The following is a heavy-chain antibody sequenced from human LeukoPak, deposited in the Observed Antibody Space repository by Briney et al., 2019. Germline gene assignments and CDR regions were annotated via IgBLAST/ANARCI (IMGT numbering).Heavy chain of an antibody. Sequence: GGSLRLSCAASGFTFDDYGMSWLRQAPGKALEWVSGINWYGGSTGYAHSVKGRFTISRDNAKNSLYLQMTSRRAEDTALYYCARLSVGIYGDYGDAFDIWGQGTMVTVSS. J-gene: IGHJ3*02. V-gene: IGHV3-20*04. CDR2: INWYGGST. CDR3: ARLSVGIYGDYGDAFDI. D-gene: IGHD4-17*01. CDR1: GFTFDDYG.